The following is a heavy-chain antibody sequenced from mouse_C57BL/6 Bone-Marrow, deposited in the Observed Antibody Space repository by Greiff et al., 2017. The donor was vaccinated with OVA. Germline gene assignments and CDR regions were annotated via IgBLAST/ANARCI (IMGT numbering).Heavy chain of an antibody. CDR1: GFSLTSYG. J-gene: IGHJ3*01. Sequence: VQLKESGPGLVQPSQSLSITCTVSGFSLTSYGVHWVRQPPGKGLEWLGVIWSGGSTDYNAAFISRLSISKDNSKSQVFFKMNSLQADDTAIYYCAKPLYHHAFAYWGQGTLVTVSA. D-gene: IGHD2-1*01. V-gene: IGHV2-4*01. CDR3: AKPLYHHAFAY. CDR2: IWSGGST.